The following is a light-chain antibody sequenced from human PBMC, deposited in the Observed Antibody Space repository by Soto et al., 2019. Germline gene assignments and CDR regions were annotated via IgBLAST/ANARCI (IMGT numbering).Light chain of an antibody. CDR2: NVY. CDR1: SSDVGAYNF. J-gene: IGLJ1*01. V-gene: IGLV2-14*03. CDR3: SAYTVSRTYV. Sequence: QSALTQPASVSGSPGRTITISCTGTSSDVGAYNFVSWHQQHPGKAPKLMIYNVYDRPSGISYRFSGSKSGNTASLTISGLQGEDEADSYCSAYTVSRTYVFGTGTKVTVL.